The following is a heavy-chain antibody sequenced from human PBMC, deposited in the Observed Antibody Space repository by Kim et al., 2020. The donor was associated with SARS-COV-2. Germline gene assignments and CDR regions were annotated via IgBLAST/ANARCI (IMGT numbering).Heavy chain of an antibody. D-gene: IGHD2-2*01. Sequence: GGSTSYADSGKGRFTISRDNSKNTLYLQMNSLRAEDTAVYYCAKGQVPDIWGQGTMVTVSS. CDR3: AKGQVPDI. J-gene: IGHJ3*02. V-gene: IGHV3-23*01. CDR2: GGST.